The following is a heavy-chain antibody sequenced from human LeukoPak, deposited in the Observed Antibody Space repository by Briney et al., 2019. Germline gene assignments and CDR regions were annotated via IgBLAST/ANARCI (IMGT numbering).Heavy chain of an antibody. V-gene: IGHV3-15*01. D-gene: IGHD3-22*01. Sequence: GGSLRLSCAASGFTFSNAWMSWVRQAPGKGLGWVGRIKSKTDGGTTDYAAPVKGRFTISRDDSKNTLYLQMNSLKTEDTAVYYCTTDPAPYYDSSGYYLDYWGQGTLVTVSS. CDR3: TTDPAPYYDSSGYYLDY. CDR2: IKSKTDGGTT. CDR1: GFTFSNAW. J-gene: IGHJ4*02.